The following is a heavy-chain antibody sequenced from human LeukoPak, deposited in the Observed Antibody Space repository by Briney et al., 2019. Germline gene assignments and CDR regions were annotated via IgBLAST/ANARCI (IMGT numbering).Heavy chain of an antibody. Sequence: GGSLRLSCAASGFTFSSYGMHWVRQAPGKGLEWVAVISYDGNNKYYADSVKGRFTISRDNSKNTLYLQMNSLRADDTAVYFCAKDPYYYGSGSPRHFDYWGQGTLVTVSS. J-gene: IGHJ4*02. CDR2: ISYDGNNK. D-gene: IGHD3-10*01. V-gene: IGHV3-30*18. CDR1: GFTFSSYG. CDR3: AKDPYYYGSGSPRHFDY.